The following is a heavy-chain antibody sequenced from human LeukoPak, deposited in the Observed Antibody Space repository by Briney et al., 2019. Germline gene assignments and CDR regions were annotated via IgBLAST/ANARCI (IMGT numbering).Heavy chain of an antibody. CDR3: ARDEEGGYYGSGSYNA. CDR1: GYTFTGYY. CDR2: INPNSGGT. D-gene: IGHD3-10*01. V-gene: IGHV1-2*06. J-gene: IGHJ5*02. Sequence: GASVKVSCKASGYTFTGYYMHWVRQAPGQGLEWMGRINPNSGGTNYAQKFQGRVTMTRDTSISTAYVELSRLRSDDTAVYYCARDEEGGYYGSGSYNAWGQGTLVTVSS.